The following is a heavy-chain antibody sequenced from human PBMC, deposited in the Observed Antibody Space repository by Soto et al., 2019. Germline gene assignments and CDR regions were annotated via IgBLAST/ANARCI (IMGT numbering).Heavy chain of an antibody. V-gene: IGHV3-23*01. Sequence: EVQLLESGGGLVQPGGSLRLSCAAAGFPFSNYTMIWVRQAPGKRLEWVSGIGTTGAGPTYADSVKGRFTISRDNTKNTLFLQMNSLKVEDTAMYYCGKDQNWNDGYWGKGPLVTVSS. CDR1: GFPFSNYT. D-gene: IGHD1-1*01. CDR3: GKDQNWNDGY. CDR2: IGTTGAGP. J-gene: IGHJ4*02.